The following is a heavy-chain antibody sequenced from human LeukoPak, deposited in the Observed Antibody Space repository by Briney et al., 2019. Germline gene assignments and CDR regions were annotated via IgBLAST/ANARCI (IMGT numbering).Heavy chain of an antibody. CDR1: GFTVSSNY. CDR3: ARDVAYCGGDCGAFNT. D-gene: IGHD2-21*02. CDR2: IYSGGST. Sequence: GGSLRVFCAASGFTVSSNYMNCVRQAPGKGLEWVSVIYSGGSTYYADSVKGRFTISRHNSKNTLYLQMNSLRIEDTAVYYCARDVAYCGGDCGAFNTWGQGTMVTVSS. V-gene: IGHV3-53*04. J-gene: IGHJ3*02.